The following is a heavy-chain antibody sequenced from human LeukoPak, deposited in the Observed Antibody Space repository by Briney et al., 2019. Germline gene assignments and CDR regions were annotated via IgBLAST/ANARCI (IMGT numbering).Heavy chain of an antibody. CDR1: GFTFSSYA. V-gene: IGHV3-23*01. CDR3: AKSSSSWYRFDY. D-gene: IGHD6-13*01. J-gene: IGHJ4*02. CDR2: ISGSGGST. Sequence: PGGSLILSCAASGFTFSSYAMSWVRQAPGKGLEWVSAISGSGGSTYYADSVKGRFTISRDNSKNTLYLQMNSLRAEDTAVYYCAKSSSSWYRFDYWGQGTLVTVSS.